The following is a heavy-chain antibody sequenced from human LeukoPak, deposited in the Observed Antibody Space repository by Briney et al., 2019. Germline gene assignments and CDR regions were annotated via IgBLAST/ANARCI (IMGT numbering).Heavy chain of an antibody. CDR2: IKQDGSEK. J-gene: IGHJ4*02. Sequence: GGSLRLSCAASGFTFSSYWMSWVRQAPGKGLEWVANIKQDGSEKYYVDSVKGRFTISRDNAKNSLDLQMNSLRVEDTAVYYCAKVAKYYYGSETYYFFEHWGQGTPVTASS. CDR3: AKVAKYYYGSETYYFFEH. CDR1: GFTFSSYW. D-gene: IGHD3-10*01. V-gene: IGHV3-7*01.